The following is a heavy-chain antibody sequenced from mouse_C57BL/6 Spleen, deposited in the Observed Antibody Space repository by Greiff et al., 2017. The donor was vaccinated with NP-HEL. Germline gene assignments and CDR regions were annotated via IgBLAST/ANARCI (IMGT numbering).Heavy chain of an antibody. J-gene: IGHJ2*01. V-gene: IGHV1-22*01. CDR1: GYTFTDYN. CDR2: INPNNGGT. CDR3: ARSGYYGSSPDY. Sequence: LQQSGPELVKPGASVKMSCKASGYTFTDYNMHWVKQSHGKSLEWIGYINPNNGGTSYNQKFKGKATLTVNKSSSTAYMELRSLTSEDSAVYYCARSGYYGSSPDYWGQGTTLTVSS. D-gene: IGHD1-1*01.